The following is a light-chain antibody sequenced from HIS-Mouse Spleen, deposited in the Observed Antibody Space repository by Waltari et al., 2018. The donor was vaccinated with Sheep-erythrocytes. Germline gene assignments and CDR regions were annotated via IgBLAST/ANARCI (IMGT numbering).Light chain of an antibody. Sequence: DIQMTQSPSSLSASVGDRVTITCRASQSISSYLNWCQQKPGKAPKRLIYAASSLQSGVPSRFSGSGSGTDFTLTISSLQPEDFATYYCQQTYSTPRTLGQGTKVEIK. CDR3: QQTYSTPRT. J-gene: IGKJ1*01. CDR1: QSISSY. V-gene: IGKV1-39*01. CDR2: AAS.